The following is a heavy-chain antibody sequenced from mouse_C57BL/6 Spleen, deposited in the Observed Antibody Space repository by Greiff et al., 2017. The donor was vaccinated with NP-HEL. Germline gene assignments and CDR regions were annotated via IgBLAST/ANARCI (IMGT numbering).Heavy chain of an antibody. J-gene: IGHJ2*01. Sequence: VQRVESGAELVRPGASVKLSCKASGYTFTDYYINWVKQRPGQGLEWIARIYPGSGSTYYNEKFKGKATLTAEKSSSTAYMQLSSLTSEDAAVYFCAREGGGYDFDYWGQGTTLTVSS. CDR3: AREGGGYDFDY. D-gene: IGHD2-14*01. CDR1: GYTFTDYY. CDR2: IYPGSGST. V-gene: IGHV1-76*01.